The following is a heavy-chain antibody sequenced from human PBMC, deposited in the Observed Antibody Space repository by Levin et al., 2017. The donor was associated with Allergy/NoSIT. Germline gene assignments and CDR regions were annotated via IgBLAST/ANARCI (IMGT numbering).Heavy chain of an antibody. D-gene: IGHD3-10*01. CDR3: ARDRRYDYGSGTFFPFDS. Sequence: PSETLSLTCTVSGLSISSFYFWGWIRQPPGKGLEWIGSIAHSGATYYNPSLRSRVTMSVDTSKNQFSLSLSSVTAADTAVYYCARDRRYDYGSGTFFPFDSWGQGTLVNVSS. V-gene: IGHV4-38-2*02. CDR1: GLSISSFYF. J-gene: IGHJ5*01. CDR2: IAHSGAT.